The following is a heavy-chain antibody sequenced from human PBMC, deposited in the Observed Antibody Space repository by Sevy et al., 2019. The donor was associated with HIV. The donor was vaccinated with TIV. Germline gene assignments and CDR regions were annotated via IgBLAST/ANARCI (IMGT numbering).Heavy chain of an antibody. V-gene: IGHV1-2*02. D-gene: IGHD2-15*01. CDR3: ARSRQGTVVVDAMFDS. CDR2: INPNSAGT. Sequence: ASVKVSCKASGYPFTGHYIHWVRQAPGQGLEWMGWINPNSAGTNYSQKFQGRVTMTRDTSIKTAYMELRRLRSDDTAIYYCARSRQGTVVVDAMFDSWGQGTLVTVSS. J-gene: IGHJ5*01. CDR1: GYPFTGHY.